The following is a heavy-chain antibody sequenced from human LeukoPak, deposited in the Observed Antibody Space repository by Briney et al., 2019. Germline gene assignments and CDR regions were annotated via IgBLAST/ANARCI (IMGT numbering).Heavy chain of an antibody. V-gene: IGHV1-69*06. D-gene: IGHD6-19*01. J-gene: IGHJ4*02. CDR1: GGTFSSYA. Sequence: ASVKVSCKASGGTFSSYAISWVRQAPGQGLEWMGGIIPIFGTANYAQKFQGRVTITADKSTSTAYMELSSLRSEDTAVYYCARVGRGAVAGYYFDYWGQGTLVTVSS. CDR2: IIPIFGTA. CDR3: ARVGRGAVAGYYFDY.